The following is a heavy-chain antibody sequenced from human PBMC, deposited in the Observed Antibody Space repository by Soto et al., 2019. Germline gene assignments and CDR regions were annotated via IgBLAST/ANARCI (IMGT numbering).Heavy chain of an antibody. J-gene: IGHJ3*02. CDR3: CSSGYYPNDAFDI. CDR2: ITWNSGTI. Sequence: PGGSLRLSCAASGFIFSSYAMSWVRQAPGKGLEWVSGITWNSGTIDYADSVKGRFTISRDNAKNSLYLQMNSLRAEDTAVYYCCSSGYYPNDAFDIWGQGTMVTVSS. CDR1: GFIFSSYA. V-gene: IGHV3-20*04. D-gene: IGHD3-22*01.